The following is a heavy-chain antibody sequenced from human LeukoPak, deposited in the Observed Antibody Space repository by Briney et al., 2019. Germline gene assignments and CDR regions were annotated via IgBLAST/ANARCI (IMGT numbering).Heavy chain of an antibody. J-gene: IGHJ4*02. D-gene: IGHD3-10*01. CDR3: ARFRGPSMVRGVYFDY. V-gene: IGHV4-34*01. Sequence: PSETLSLTCAVYGGSFSGYYWSWIRQPPGKGLEWIGEINHSGSTNYNPSLKSRVTISVDTSKNQFSLKLSSVTAADTAVYYCARFRGPSMVRGVYFDYWGQGTLVTVSS. CDR2: INHSGST. CDR1: GGSFSGYY.